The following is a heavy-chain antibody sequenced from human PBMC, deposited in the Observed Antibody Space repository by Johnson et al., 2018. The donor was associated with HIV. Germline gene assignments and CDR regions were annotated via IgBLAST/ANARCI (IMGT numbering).Heavy chain of an antibody. CDR3: ARVATFGVVISDGFDI. J-gene: IGHJ3*02. CDR2: IKQDGSER. CDR1: GFTFSSYW. V-gene: IGHV3-7*01. Sequence: GQLVESGGGLVQPGGSLRLSCAASGFTFSSYWMSWVRQAPGKGLEWVANIKQDGSERYYVDSVKGRFTISRDNAKNSLYLQMNSLRADDTAVYYCARVATFGVVISDGFDIWGQGTMVTV. D-gene: IGHD3-3*01.